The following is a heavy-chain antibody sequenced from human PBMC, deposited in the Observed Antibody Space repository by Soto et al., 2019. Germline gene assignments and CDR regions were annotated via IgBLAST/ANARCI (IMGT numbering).Heavy chain of an antibody. J-gene: IGHJ4*02. V-gene: IGHV3-33*05. Sequence: QVQLVESGGGVVQPGTSLRLSCVESGFTFRSYVIHWVRQAPGKGLEWVALTSYDGSNNFYGDSVKGRFTISRHNSRNTVELQMDSLRFEDMALYYCARWGTTGGLDVWGQGTLVSVPS. D-gene: IGHD3-16*01. CDR2: TSYDGSNN. CDR3: ARWGTTGGLDV. CDR1: GFTFRSYV.